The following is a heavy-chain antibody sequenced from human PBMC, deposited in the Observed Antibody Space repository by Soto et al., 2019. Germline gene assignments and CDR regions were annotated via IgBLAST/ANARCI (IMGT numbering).Heavy chain of an antibody. V-gene: IGHV1-58*02. CDR1: GFTFTSSA. CDR2: IVVGSGNT. CDR3: AALFTHCGGDCDY. D-gene: IGHD2-21*01. Sequence: SVKVSCKASGFTFTSSAMQWVRQARGQRLEWIGWIVVGSGNTNYAQKFQERVTITRDMSTSTAYMELSSLRSEDTAVYYCAALFTHCGGDCDYWGQGTLVTVSS. J-gene: IGHJ4*02.